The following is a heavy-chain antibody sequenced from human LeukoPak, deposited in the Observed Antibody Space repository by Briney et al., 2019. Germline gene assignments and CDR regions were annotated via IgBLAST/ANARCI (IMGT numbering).Heavy chain of an antibody. D-gene: IGHD3-3*01. CDR3: ARVDAITYYDFWSGYTGWFDP. J-gene: IGHJ5*02. CDR2: ISAYNGNA. Sequence: ASVKVSCKASGYTFSNYAIHWVRQAPGQGLEWMGWISAYNGNANYAQKLQGRVTMTTDTSTSTAYMELRSLRSDDTAVYYCARVDAITYYDFWSGYTGWFDPWGQGTLVTVSS. V-gene: IGHV1-18*01. CDR1: GYTFSNYA.